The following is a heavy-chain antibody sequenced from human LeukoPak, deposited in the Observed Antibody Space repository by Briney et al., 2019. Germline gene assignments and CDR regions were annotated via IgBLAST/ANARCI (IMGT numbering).Heavy chain of an antibody. V-gene: IGHV1-18*01. J-gene: IGHJ4*02. CDR3: ARLIRAAALIDY. CDR1: GYSFRNYG. Sequence: AASVKVSCKASGYSFRNYGLAWVRQVPGQGLEWMGWISGDNRDTDSAEKFQGRLTMTTDTSTSTAYMDLRSLRSDDTGIYYCARLIRAAALIDYWGQGTLVTVSS. CDR2: ISGDNRDT. D-gene: IGHD6-13*01.